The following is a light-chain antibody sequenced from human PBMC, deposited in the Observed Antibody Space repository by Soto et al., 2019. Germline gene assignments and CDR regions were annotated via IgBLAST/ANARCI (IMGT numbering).Light chain of an antibody. CDR2: DAT. Sequence: IHMTHSPSTLSASVVYRVTITCRASQSINRWLAWYQQKPGKAPKVLIWDATTLHRGVSSRFSGSGFGTEFTLTISSLQPDDFATYYCQQYNTYSTFGQGTRLEIK. CDR1: QSINRW. V-gene: IGKV1-5*01. J-gene: IGKJ5*01. CDR3: QQYNTYST.